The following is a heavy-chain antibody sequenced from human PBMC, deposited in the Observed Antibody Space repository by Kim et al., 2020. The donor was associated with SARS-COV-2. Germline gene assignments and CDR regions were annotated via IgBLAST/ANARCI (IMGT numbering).Heavy chain of an antibody. V-gene: IGHV3-21*01. D-gene: IGHD3-16*02. Sequence: GGSLRLSCAASGFTFSSYSMNWVRQAPGKGLEWVSSISSSSSYIYYADSVKGRFTISRDNAKNSLYLQMNSLRAEDTAVYYCAREDAVWGSYHLDYWGQGTLVTVSS. CDR2: ISSSSSYI. CDR1: GFTFSSYS. J-gene: IGHJ4*02. CDR3: AREDAVWGSYHLDY.